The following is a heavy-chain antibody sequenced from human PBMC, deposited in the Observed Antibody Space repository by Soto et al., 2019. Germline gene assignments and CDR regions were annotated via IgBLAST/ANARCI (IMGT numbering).Heavy chain of an antibody. CDR3: ARYSSCSSTSCFYYYYYGMDV. J-gene: IGHJ6*02. D-gene: IGHD2-2*01. CDR1: GYSFTSYW. CDR2: IYPGDSDT. Sequence: GESLTISCKGSGYSFTSYWIGWVRQMPGKGLEWMRIIYPGDSDTRYSPSFQGQVTISADKSISTAYLQWSSLKASDTAMYYCARYSSCSSTSCFYYYYYGMDVWGQGTTVTVSS. V-gene: IGHV5-51*01.